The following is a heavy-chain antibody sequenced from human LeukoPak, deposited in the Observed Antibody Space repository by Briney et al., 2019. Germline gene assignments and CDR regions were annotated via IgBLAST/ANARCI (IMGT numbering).Heavy chain of an antibody. CDR1: GGSFSGYC. D-gene: IGHD4-17*01. V-gene: IGHV4-34*01. CDR2: INHSGST. CDR3: ARDTVTRNLVY. J-gene: IGHJ4*02. Sequence: PSETLSLTCAVYGGSFSGYCWSWIRQSPGKGLEWIAEINHSGSTNYNPSLKSRVTISLDTSKNQFSLKLSSVTAADTAVYYCARDTVTRNLVYWGQGTLVTVSS.